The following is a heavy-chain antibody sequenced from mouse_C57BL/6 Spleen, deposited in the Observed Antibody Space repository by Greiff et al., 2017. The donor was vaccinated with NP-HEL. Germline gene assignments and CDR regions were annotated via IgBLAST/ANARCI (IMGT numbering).Heavy chain of an antibody. Sequence: DVHLVESEGGLVQPGSSMKLSCTASGFTFSDYYMAWVRQVPEKGLEWVANINYDGSSTYYLDSLKSRFIISRDNAKNILYLQMSSLKSEDTATYYCARKYGYDDAMDYWGQGTSVTVSS. CDR2: INYDGSST. D-gene: IGHD2-2*01. CDR1: GFTFSDYY. V-gene: IGHV5-16*01. J-gene: IGHJ4*01. CDR3: ARKYGYDDAMDY.